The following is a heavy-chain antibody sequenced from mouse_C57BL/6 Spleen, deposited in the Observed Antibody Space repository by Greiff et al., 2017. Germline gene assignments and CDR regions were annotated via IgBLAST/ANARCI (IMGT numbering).Heavy chain of an antibody. D-gene: IGHD1-1*01. J-gene: IGHJ2*01. V-gene: IGHV14-2*01. CDR3: ARNYYGSSLYYFDY. CDR1: GFNINDYY. CDR2: IDPEDGET. Sequence: VQLQQPGAELVKPGASVKLSCTASGFNINDYYMHWVKQRPEQGLEWIGRIDPEDGETNYAPKFQGKATITADKSSNTAYLQLSSLTSEDTAVYYCARNYYGSSLYYFDYWGQGTTLTVSS.